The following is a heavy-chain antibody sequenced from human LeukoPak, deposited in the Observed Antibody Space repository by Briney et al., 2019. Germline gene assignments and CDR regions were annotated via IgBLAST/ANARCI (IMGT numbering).Heavy chain of an antibody. Sequence: SETLSLTCTVSGGSISSYYWRWIRQPPGKGLEWIGYIYYSGSTNYNPSLKSRVTISVDTSKNQFSLKLSSVTAADTAVYYCARGNYYDPDWFDPWGQGTLVTVSS. D-gene: IGHD3-22*01. V-gene: IGHV4-59*01. CDR2: IYYSGST. J-gene: IGHJ5*02. CDR1: GGSISSYY. CDR3: ARGNYYDPDWFDP.